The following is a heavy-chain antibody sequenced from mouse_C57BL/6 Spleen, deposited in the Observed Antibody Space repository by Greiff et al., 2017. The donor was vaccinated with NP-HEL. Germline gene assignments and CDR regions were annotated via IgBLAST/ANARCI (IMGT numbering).Heavy chain of an antibody. D-gene: IGHD1-1*01. CDR2: IDPETGGT. CDR1: GYTFTDYE. Sequence: VQLQQSGAELVRPGASVTLSCKASGYTFTDYEMHWVKQTPVHGLEWIGAIDPETGGTAYNQKFKGKAILTADTSSSTAYMELRSLTSEDSAVYYCTSTTVVAFDYWGQGTTLTVSS. J-gene: IGHJ2*01. CDR3: TSTTVVAFDY. V-gene: IGHV1-15*01.